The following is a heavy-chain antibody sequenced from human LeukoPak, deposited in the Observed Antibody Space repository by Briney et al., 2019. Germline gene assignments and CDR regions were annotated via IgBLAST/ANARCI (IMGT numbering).Heavy chain of an antibody. CDR1: GYTFTGYY. D-gene: IGHD3-10*01. V-gene: IGHV1-2*02. CDR2: INPNSGGT. J-gene: IGHJ6*03. Sequence: GASVKVSCKASGYTFTGYYMHWVRQAPGQGLEWMGWINPNSGGTNYAQKFQGRVTMTRDTSISTAYMELSRLRSDDTAVYYCYGSGIQSNYYYYYMDVWGKGTTVTVSS. CDR3: YGSGIQSNYYYYYMDV.